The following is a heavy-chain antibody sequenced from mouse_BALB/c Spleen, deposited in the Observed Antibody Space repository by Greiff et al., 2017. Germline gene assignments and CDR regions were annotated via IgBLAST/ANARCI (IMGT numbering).Heavy chain of an antibody. J-gene: IGHJ2*01. CDR2: IYPGDGDT. D-gene: IGHD2-2*01. Sequence: QVQLKESGPELVKPGASVKISCKASGYAFSSSWMNWVKQRPGQGLEWIGRIYPGDGDTNYNGKFKGKATLTADKSSSTAYMQLSSLTSVDSAVYFCARGYGYDGDYFDYGGQGTTLTVSS. CDR3: ARGYGYDGDYFDY. V-gene: IGHV1-82*01. CDR1: GYAFSSSW.